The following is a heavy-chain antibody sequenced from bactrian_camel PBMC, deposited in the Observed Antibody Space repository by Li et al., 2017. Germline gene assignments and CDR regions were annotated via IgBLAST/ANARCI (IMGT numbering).Heavy chain of an antibody. J-gene: IGHJ2*01. D-gene: IGHD2*01. Sequence: VQLVESGGGSVQAGGSLRLSCAASGYTCNPVCMAWFRQAPGKEREGVAAIDSDGIASYADSVKGRFTISRDKDRKTLYLDITNLTPEDTATYYCAAQEAGGGYCALVAFRSDGYKYLSIWGQGTQVTVS. CDR3: AAQEAGGGYCALVAFRSDGYKYLSI. CDR1: GYTCNPVC. V-gene: IGHV3S26*01. CDR2: IDSDGIA.